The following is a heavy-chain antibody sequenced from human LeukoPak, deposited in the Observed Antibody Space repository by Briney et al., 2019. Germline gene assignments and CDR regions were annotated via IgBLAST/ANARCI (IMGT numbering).Heavy chain of an antibody. J-gene: IGHJ6*02. V-gene: IGHV4-34*01. CDR3: ARGAATRNYYGMYV. CDR1: GGSFSVYY. D-gene: IGHD6-25*01. Sequence: PSETLSLTCALYGGSFSVYYWSWIRQPPGKGLEWIGEINHSGGTNYNPSIKSRVTISVDTSKYQFPLKLSTVTAADTAVYCCARGAATRNYYGMYVWGQGTTVTVSS. CDR2: INHSGGT.